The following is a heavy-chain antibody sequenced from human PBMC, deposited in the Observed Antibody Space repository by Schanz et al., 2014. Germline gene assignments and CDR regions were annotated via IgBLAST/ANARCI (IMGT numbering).Heavy chain of an antibody. CDR2: SHYSGTT. V-gene: IGHV4-39*01. CDR1: GVSISSNDYY. CDR3: ATSKKYHYALGSYRGNYYATDV. J-gene: IGHJ6*02. Sequence: QLQLQESGPGLVKPSETLSLTCTVSGVSISSNDYYWGWIRQPPGKGLECIGTSHYSGTTHYNPSLLTQVTISVDTSKNHFSRRLPSVTAADTALYYCATSKKYHYALGSYRGNYYATDVWGQGTTVTVSS. D-gene: IGHD3-10*01.